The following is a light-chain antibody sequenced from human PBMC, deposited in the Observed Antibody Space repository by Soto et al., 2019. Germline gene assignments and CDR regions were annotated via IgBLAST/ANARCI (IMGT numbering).Light chain of an antibody. Sequence: DIQMTQSPSSLSASVGDRVTITCRASQSISSYLNWYQQKPGKAPKLLIYAASSLQSGVPSTFSASGSGTDFTLTISSLQPEDFATYYCQQSYSTRYTFGQGTKLEIK. CDR1: QSISSY. CDR3: QQSYSTRYT. J-gene: IGKJ2*01. CDR2: AAS. V-gene: IGKV1-39*01.